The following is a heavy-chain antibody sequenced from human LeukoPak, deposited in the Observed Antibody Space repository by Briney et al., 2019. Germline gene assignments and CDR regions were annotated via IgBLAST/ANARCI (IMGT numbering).Heavy chain of an antibody. D-gene: IGHD1-26*01. CDR2: INPFGGST. V-gene: IGHV1-46*01. J-gene: IGHJ4*02. CDR3: ARGLSSGRYNYYFDY. Sequence: GASVKVSCKASGYTFTVYYMHRVRQAPGQGLEWMGIINPFGGSTTYAQKFQGRVTMTRDTSTSTVYMELSSLRSEDTAVYYCARGLSSGRYNYYFDYWGQGTLVTVSS. CDR1: GYTFTVYY.